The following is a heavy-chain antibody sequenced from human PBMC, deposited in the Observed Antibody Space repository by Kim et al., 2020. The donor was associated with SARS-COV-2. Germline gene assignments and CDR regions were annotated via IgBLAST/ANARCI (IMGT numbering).Heavy chain of an antibody. V-gene: IGHV3-30*02. J-gene: IGHJ4*02. CDR3: AKRYPDYGDYYFDY. D-gene: IGHD4-17*01. Sequence: ADSVKGRFTISRDNSKNTLYLQMNSLRAEDTAVYYCAKRYPDYGDYYFDYWGQGTLVTVSS.